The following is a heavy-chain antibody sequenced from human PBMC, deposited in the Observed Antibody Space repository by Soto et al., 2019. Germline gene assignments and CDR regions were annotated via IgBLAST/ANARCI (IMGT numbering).Heavy chain of an antibody. CDR3: ARGSDFLYYYGMDV. Sequence: SETLSLTCTVSGGSISSDFWSWFRQPPGKGLEWIGYIFYTGTTKYNPSLKSRVTISVDTSKNQFSLNLSSVSAADTAAYYCARGSDFLYYYGMDVWGQGTTVT. V-gene: IGHV4-59*01. CDR2: IFYTGTT. J-gene: IGHJ6*02. D-gene: IGHD5-12*01. CDR1: GGSISSDF.